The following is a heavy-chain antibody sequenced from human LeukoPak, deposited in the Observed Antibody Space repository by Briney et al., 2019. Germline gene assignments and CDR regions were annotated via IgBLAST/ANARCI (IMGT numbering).Heavy chain of an antibody. D-gene: IGHD5-12*01. CDR1: GFTFSSYG. CDR2: IWYDGSNK. J-gene: IGHJ4*02. V-gene: IGHV3-33*01. Sequence: PGRALRLSCAAPGFTFSSYGMHWVRQAPGKGLERVAVIWYDGSNKYYADSVKRRFTICRDNSKNTLYLQMNSLRAEDTAVYYCARGGHSGYGHRGDYWGQGTLVTVSS. CDR3: ARGGHSGYGHRGDY.